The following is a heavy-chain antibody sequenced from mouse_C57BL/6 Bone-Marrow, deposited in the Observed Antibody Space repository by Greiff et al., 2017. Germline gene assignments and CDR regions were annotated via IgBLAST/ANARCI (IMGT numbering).Heavy chain of an antibody. J-gene: IGHJ2*01. V-gene: IGHV5-17*01. CDR2: ISSGSSTI. D-gene: IGHD4-1*01. CDR1: GFTFSDYG. CDR3: AIPTGN. Sequence: DVKLQESGGGLVKPGGSLKLSCAASGFTFSDYGMHWVRQAPEKGLEWVAYISSGSSTIYYADTVKGRFTISRDNAKNTLFLQMTSLRSEDTAMXYCAIPTGNWGQGTTLTVSS.